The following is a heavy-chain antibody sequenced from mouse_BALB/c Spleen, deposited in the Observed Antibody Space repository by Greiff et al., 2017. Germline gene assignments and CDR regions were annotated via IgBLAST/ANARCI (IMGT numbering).Heavy chain of an antibody. CDR1: GFTFSSYT. CDR3: ARHVYYLGHYYAMDY. J-gene: IGHJ4*01. CDR2: ISNGGGST. D-gene: IGHD5-5*01. V-gene: IGHV5-12-2*01. Sequence: EVQGVESGGGLVQPGGSLKLSCAASGFTFSSYTMSWVRQTPEKRLEWVAYISNGGGSTYYPDTVKGRFTISRDNAKNTLYLQMSSLKSEDTAMYYCARHVYYLGHYYAMDYWGQGTSVTVSS.